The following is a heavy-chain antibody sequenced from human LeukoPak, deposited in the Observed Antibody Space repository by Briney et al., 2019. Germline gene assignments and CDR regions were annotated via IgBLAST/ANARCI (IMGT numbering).Heavy chain of an antibody. CDR3: ARGRDSRGYQFKGFDY. J-gene: IGHJ4*02. V-gene: IGHV4-34*01. CDR2: INHSGST. D-gene: IGHD3-22*01. CDR1: DGSFSGYY. Sequence: PSETLSLTCAVYDGSFSGYYWSWIRQPPGKGLEWIGEINHSGSTNYNPSLKSRVTISIDTSKSRFSLKLSSVTAEDTAVYYCARGRDSRGYQFKGFDYWGQGTLVTVSS.